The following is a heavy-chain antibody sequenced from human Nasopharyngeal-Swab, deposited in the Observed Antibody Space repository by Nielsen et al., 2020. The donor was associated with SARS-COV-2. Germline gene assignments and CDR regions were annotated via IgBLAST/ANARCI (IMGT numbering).Heavy chain of an antibody. CDR2: IYYSGST. CDR1: GGSISSYY. CDR3: ARGGGYSGYDYDY. D-gene: IGHD5-12*01. J-gene: IGHJ4*02. V-gene: IGHV4-59*01. Sequence: GSLRLSCTVSGGSISSYYWSWIRQPPGKGLEWIGSIYYSGSTNYNPSLKSRVTISVDTSKNQFSLKLSSVTAADTAVYYCARGGGYSGYDYDYWGQGTLVTVSS.